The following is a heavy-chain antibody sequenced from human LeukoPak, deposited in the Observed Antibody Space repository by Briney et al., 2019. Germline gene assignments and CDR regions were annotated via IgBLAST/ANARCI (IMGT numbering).Heavy chain of an antibody. Sequence: ASVKVSCKASGYTFTSYGISWVRQAPGQGLEWVGWISAYNGNTNYAQKLQGRVTMTTDTSTSTAYMELRSLRSDDTAVYYCARGGDIVVVPANGGLDVWGKGTTVTVSS. CDR3: ARGGDIVVVPANGGLDV. CDR1: GYTFTSYG. CDR2: ISAYNGNT. D-gene: IGHD2-2*01. J-gene: IGHJ6*04. V-gene: IGHV1-18*01.